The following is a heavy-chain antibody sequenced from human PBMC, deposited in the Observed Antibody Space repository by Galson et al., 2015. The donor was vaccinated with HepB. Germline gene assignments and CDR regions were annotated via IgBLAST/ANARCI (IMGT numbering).Heavy chain of an antibody. J-gene: IGHJ5*02. D-gene: IGHD3-9*01. CDR1: GYTFTSYG. Sequence: SVKVSCKASGYTFTSYGISWVRQAPGQGLEWMGWISAYNGNTNYAQKLQGRVTMTTDTSTSTAYMELRSLRSDDTAVYYCARGNSWAPGSILTGYWDYNWFDPWGQGTLVTVSS. CDR2: ISAYNGNT. V-gene: IGHV1-18*01. CDR3: ARGNSWAPGSILTGYWDYNWFDP.